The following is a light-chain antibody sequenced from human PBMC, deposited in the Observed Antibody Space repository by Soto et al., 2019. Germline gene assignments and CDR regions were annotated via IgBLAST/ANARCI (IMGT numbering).Light chain of an antibody. CDR1: QSVGRS. CDR2: GTS. V-gene: IGKV3-15*01. CDR3: QQYDSYPYT. Sequence: IVMTQSPATLSVSPGERATLSCRASQSVGRSLAWYQQKPGQAPRLLIYGTSARATGIPATFSGSGSGTEFTLTISSLEPDDFATYYCQQYDSYPYTFGQGTKVDIK. J-gene: IGKJ2*01.